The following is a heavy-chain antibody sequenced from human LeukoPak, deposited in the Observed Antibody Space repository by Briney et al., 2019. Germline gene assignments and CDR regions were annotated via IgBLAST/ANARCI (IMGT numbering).Heavy chain of an antibody. CDR2: IKQDGSER. Sequence: GGSLRLSCAASGFTFSSFWMNWVRQAPGKGLEWVANIKQDGSERNYVDSVKGRSTISRDNAKNSLFLQMNSLRVEDTAVYYCARVYSGSYPDYWGQGTLVTVSS. J-gene: IGHJ4*02. D-gene: IGHD1-26*01. CDR1: GFTFSSFW. V-gene: IGHV3-7*03. CDR3: ARVYSGSYPDY.